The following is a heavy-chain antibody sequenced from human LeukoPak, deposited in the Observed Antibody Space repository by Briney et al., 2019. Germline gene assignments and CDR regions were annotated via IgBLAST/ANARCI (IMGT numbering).Heavy chain of an antibody. D-gene: IGHD1-26*01. J-gene: IGHJ3*02. CDR2: INQDGSEK. CDR3: ARDAGNGAFDI. Sequence: GGSLRLSCAPSGFTFSADWMSWVRQAPGKGLEWVASINQDGSEKYYVDSLKGRFTISRDNTKKSLYLQMNSLRAEDTAVYYCARDAGNGAFDIWGQGTMVTVSS. V-gene: IGHV3-7*01. CDR1: GFTFSADW.